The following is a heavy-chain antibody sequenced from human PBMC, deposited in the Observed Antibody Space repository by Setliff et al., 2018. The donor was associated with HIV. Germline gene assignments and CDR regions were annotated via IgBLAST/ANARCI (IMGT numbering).Heavy chain of an antibody. Sequence: PGGSLRLSCAASGFTFSSYAMNWVRQAPGKGLEWVSTISDSGGNTYYTDSVKGRFTISRGNSKNTLYLQMNSLRADDTAVYYCAYGSGSWNYWGQGTLVTVSS. V-gene: IGHV3-23*01. CDR3: AYGSGSWNY. CDR2: ISDSGGNT. J-gene: IGHJ4*02. D-gene: IGHD3-10*01. CDR1: GFTFSSYA.